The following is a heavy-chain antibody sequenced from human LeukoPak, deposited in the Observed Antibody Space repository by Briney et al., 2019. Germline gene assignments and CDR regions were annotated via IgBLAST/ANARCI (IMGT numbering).Heavy chain of an antibody. V-gene: IGHV3-23*01. CDR2: ISGSGGST. Sequence: GGSLRLSCAASGFSVSRNYMAWVRQAPGKGLEWVSAISGSGGSTYYADSVKGRFTISRDSSKNTLYLQMNSLRAEDTAVYYCAKKGRIVVVPAAIRYYYYYMDVWGKGTTVTVSS. CDR1: GFSVSRNY. CDR3: AKKGRIVVVPAAIRYYYYYMDV. J-gene: IGHJ6*03. D-gene: IGHD2-2*02.